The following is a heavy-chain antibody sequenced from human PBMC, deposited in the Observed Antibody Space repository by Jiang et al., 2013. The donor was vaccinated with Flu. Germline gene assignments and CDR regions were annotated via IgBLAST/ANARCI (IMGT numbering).Heavy chain of an antibody. V-gene: IGHV4-4*02. Sequence: GLVKPSGTLSLTCAVSGGSISSSNWWSWVRQPPGKGLEWIGEIYHSGGTNYNPSLKSRVTISVDKSKNQFSLKLSSVTAADTAVYYCARGADGARRPLDILRYFDWTTYYYYGMDVWGKGTTVTVSS. J-gene: IGHJ6*04. CDR3: ARGADGARRPLDILRYFDWTTYYYYGMDV. CDR2: IYHSGGT. D-gene: IGHD3-9*01. CDR1: GGSISSSNW.